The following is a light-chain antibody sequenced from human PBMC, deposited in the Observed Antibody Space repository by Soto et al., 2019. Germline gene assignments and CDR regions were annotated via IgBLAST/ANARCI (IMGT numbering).Light chain of an antibody. J-gene: IGKJ5*01. V-gene: IGKV1-9*01. CDR2: GAT. CDR1: PAIASF. CDR3: QQSYSTPPIT. Sequence: IQLTQSPSSLSASVGDRVTITCRATPAIASFLAWYQQKPGTAPKLLIYGATTLQSGVPSRFSGSRSGTDYTLTIGSLQPEDFATYYCQQSYSTPPITFGQGTRLEI.